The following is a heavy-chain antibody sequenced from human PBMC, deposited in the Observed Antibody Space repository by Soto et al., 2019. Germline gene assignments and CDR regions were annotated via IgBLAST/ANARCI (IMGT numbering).Heavy chain of an antibody. CDR2: ISTYNGKT. V-gene: IGHV1-18*01. D-gene: IGHD5-18*01. J-gene: IGHJ4*02. CDR1: GYTFTSYG. Sequence: ASVKVSCKASGYTFTSYGIHWVRQAPGQGLEWMGWISTYNGKTTHAQNLQGRVTMTTDTSTTTAYMELRSLRSDDTAVYYCARQVDSTMVPDYWGQGTLVTASS. CDR3: ARQVDSTMVPDY.